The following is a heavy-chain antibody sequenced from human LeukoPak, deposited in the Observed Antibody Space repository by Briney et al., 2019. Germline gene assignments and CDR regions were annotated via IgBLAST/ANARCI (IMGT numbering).Heavy chain of an antibody. CDR1: GGTFSSYA. V-gene: IGHV1-69*05. J-gene: IGHJ4*02. CDR2: IIPIFGTA. CDR3: AREQVVYYGSGSYYT. Sequence: SVKVSCXASGGTFSSYAISWVRLAPGQGLEWMGRIIPIFGTANYAQKFQGRVTITTDESTSTAYMELSSLRSEDTAVYYCAREQVVYYGSGSYYTWGQGTLVTVSS. D-gene: IGHD3-10*01.